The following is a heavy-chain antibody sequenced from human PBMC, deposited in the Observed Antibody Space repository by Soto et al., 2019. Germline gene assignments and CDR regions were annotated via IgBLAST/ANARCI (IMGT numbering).Heavy chain of an antibody. V-gene: IGHV2-5*02. CDR3: AHSQGLGRWLQPRA. Sequence: QITLKESGPPLVKPTQTLTLTCTFSGFSLSTSGVGVGWIRQPPGKALEWLALIYWDDDKRYSPSLKSRLTTXKXTSXHQVVLTMTNMDPVDTATYYCAHSQGLGRWLQPRAWGQGTLVTVSS. CDR2: IYWDDDK. J-gene: IGHJ4*02. CDR1: GFSLSTSGVG. D-gene: IGHD5-12*01.